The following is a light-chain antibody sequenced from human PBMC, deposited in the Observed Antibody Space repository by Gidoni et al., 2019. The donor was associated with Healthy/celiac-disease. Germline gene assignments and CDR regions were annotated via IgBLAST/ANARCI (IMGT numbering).Light chain of an antibody. J-gene: IGLJ3*02. V-gene: IGLV2-14*01. CDR1: SSDVGGYNY. CDR2: EVS. Sequence: QSALTQPASVSGSPGLSITISCPGTSSDVGGYNYVSWYQQHPGKAPKLMIYEVSNRPSGVSNRFSGSKSGNTASLTISGLQAEDEADYYCSSYTSSSTLVFGGGTKLTVL. CDR3: SSYTSSSTLV.